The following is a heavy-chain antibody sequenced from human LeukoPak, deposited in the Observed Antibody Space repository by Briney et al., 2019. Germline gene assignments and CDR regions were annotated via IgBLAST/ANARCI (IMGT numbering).Heavy chain of an antibody. V-gene: IGHV4-59*08. J-gene: IGHJ4*02. CDR1: GGSISSYY. D-gene: IGHD1-26*01. CDR3: ARHSGSYYDFDY. Sequence: SETLSLTCIVSGGSISSYYWSWIQQPPGKGLEWIAYIYYSGSTNYNPSLKSRVTISIDTSKNQFSLKLSPVTAADTAVYYCARHSGSYYDFDYWGQGTLVTVSS. CDR2: IYYSGST.